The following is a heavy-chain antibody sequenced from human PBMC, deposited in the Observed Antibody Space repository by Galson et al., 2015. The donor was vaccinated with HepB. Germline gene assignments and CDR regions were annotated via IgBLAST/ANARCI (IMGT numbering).Heavy chain of an antibody. CDR3: ARVLRLRKGYKSPFDY. CDR2: TYYRSKRNN. D-gene: IGHD5-24*01. V-gene: IGHV6-1*01. Sequence: CAISEDSVSSNSSLWNWIRQSPSRGLEWLGRTYYRSKRNNDYAVSVKSRISITSDTSKNHFSLQLNSVTPEDTAVYFCARVLRLRKGYKSPFDYWGQGTLVTVSS. J-gene: IGHJ4*02. CDR1: EDSVSSNSSL.